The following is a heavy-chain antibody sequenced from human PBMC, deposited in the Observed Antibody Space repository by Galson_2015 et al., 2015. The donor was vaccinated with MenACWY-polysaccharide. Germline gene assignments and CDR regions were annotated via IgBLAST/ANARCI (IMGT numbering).Heavy chain of an antibody. CDR3: VRPLAEGSFDV. CDR2: IYPGDSET. Sequence: WTGIIYPGDSETKYSPSFQGQVTISADKSINTAYLQWSSLKASDTAIYYCVRPLAEGSFDVWGQGTMVTVSS. V-gene: IGHV5-51*01. J-gene: IGHJ3*01.